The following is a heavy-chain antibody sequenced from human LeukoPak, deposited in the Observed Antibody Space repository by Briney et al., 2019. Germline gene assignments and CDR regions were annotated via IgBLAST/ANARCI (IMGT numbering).Heavy chain of an antibody. CDR1: GFNFNRYA. V-gene: IGHV3-23*01. D-gene: IGHD3-16*01. CDR2: IIDNGDTT. Sequence: GGSLRLSCAASGFNFNRYAMSWVRQAPGKGLEWGSDIIDNGDTTYHANSVKGRFTISRDNSKNTLYLQMHSLRAEDTAVYYCAKLGGQEIYNYYVGVWGKGTTVAVSS. J-gene: IGHJ6*03. CDR3: AKLGGQEIYNYYVGV.